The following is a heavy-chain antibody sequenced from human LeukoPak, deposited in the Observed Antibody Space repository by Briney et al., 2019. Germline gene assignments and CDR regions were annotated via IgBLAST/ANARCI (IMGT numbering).Heavy chain of an antibody. CDR1: GFDSDNYA. V-gene: IGHV3-23*01. Sequence: PGGSLRLSCAGSGFDSDNYAMSWVRQAPGKGLEWVSAISASGKSIYHANSVKGRFTISRDNSQNMLYLEMNSLRAEDTAVYYCAKDSDIVVAIGANWGQGTLVIVSS. D-gene: IGHD2-15*01. CDR2: ISASGKSI. J-gene: IGHJ4*02. CDR3: AKDSDIVVAIGAN.